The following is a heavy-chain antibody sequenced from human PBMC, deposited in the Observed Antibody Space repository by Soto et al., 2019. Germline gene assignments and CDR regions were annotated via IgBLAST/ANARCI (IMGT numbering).Heavy chain of an antibody. CDR3: ARGGISHWAYFYYMDV. Sequence: ASETLSLTCVVSGGSLSDYFWGWIRQPPGMALEWIGEINHLGSINYNPSLKSRVTMSVDTSKNQFSLTLNSVTAADTATYYCARGGISHWAYFYYMDVWDRGTTVTVSS. CDR2: INHLGSI. CDR1: GGSLSDYF. V-gene: IGHV4-34*01. J-gene: IGHJ6*03. D-gene: IGHD2-21*01.